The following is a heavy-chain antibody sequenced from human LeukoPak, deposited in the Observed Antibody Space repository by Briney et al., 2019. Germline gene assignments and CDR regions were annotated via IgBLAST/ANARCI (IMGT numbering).Heavy chain of an antibody. CDR3: ARGSGYCSSTSCLPTDY. CDR1: GYTFTSYG. J-gene: IGHJ4*02. V-gene: IGHV1-18*01. CDR2: ISAYNGNT. Sequence: ASVKVSCKASGYTFTSYGISWVRQAPGQGLEWMGWISAYNGNTNYAQKLQGRVTMTTDTSTSTAYMELRSLRSDDTAVYYCARGSGYCSSTSCLPTDYWGQGTLVTVSS. D-gene: IGHD2-2*01.